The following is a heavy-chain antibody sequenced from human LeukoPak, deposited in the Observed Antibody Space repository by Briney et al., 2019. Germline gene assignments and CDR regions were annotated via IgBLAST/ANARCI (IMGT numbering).Heavy chain of an antibody. CDR2: INPNSGGT. Sequence: GASVKVSCKASGYTFTGYYMHWVRQAPGQGLEWMGWINPNSGGTNYAQKFQGRVTMTRDTSISTAYMELSRLRSDDTAVYYCARAFFVGSGSYYNRGPFDYWGQGTLVTVSS. V-gene: IGHV1-2*02. CDR1: GYTFTGYY. CDR3: ARAFFVGSGSYYNRGPFDY. J-gene: IGHJ4*02. D-gene: IGHD3-10*01.